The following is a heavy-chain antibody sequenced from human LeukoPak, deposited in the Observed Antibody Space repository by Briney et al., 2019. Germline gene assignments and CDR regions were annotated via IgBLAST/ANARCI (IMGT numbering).Heavy chain of an antibody. CDR1: GFTFSSYG. D-gene: IGHD6-19*01. CDR3: ARDRIAVAGTYHYFDY. J-gene: IGHJ4*02. V-gene: IGHV3-33*01. Sequence: GGSLRLSCAASGFTFSSYGMHWVRQAPGKGLEWVAVIWYDGGNKYYADSVKGRFTISRDNSKNTLYLQMNSLRAEDTAVYYCARDRIAVAGTYHYFDYWGQGTLVTVSS. CDR2: IWYDGGNK.